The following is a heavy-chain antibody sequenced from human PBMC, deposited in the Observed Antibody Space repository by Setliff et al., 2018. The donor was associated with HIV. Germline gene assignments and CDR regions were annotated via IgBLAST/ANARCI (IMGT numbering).Heavy chain of an antibody. Sequence: PGESLKISCKGFGYNFNTSWIVWVRQMPGKGLEWMGVIYPGDSDTMYSPVFEGQVTISVDTSINTAYLQWNSLKASDSGIYYCAKGSGSYPLGFDPWGQGTLVTVSS. D-gene: IGHD3-16*02. CDR2: IYPGDSDT. CDR3: AKGSGSYPLGFDP. J-gene: IGHJ5*02. V-gene: IGHV5-51*01. CDR1: GYNFNTSW.